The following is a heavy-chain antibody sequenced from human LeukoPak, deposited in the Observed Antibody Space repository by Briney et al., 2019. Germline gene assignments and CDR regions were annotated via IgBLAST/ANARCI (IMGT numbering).Heavy chain of an antibody. CDR3: ARSGLLWFGELPRNWFDP. V-gene: IGHV1-18*01. Sequence: ASVKVSCKASGYTFTSYGISWVRQAPGQGLEWMGWISAYNGNTNYAQKLQGRVTMTTDTSTSTAYMELSRLRSDDTAVYYCARSGLLWFGELPRNWFDPWGQGTLVTVSS. D-gene: IGHD3-10*01. CDR2: ISAYNGNT. J-gene: IGHJ5*02. CDR1: GYTFTSYG.